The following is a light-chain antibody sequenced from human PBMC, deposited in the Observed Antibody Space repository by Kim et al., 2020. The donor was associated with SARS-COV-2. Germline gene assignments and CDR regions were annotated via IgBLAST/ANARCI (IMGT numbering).Light chain of an antibody. CDR3: QQYNSYSMYT. CDR2: DAS. CDR1: QRISNW. V-gene: IGKV1-5*01. Sequence: VGDRFTSHWRASQRISNWFALYQHKPGKAPKLLIDDASNLESGVPSRVSGSGSGTEFTLTNSSLQADDFATEYCQQYNSYSMYTCRQGNELEIK. J-gene: IGKJ2*01.